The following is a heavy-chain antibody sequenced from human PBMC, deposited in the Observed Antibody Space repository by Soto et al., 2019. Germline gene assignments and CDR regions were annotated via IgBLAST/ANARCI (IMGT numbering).Heavy chain of an antibody. CDR3: ASKGYDFWSGYYRHYGMDV. CDR1: GGTFSSYA. CDR2: IIPIFGTA. V-gene: IGHV1-69*13. Sequence: SVKVSCKASGGTFSSYAISWVRQAPGQGLEWMGGIIPIFGTANYAQKFQGRVTITADESTSTAYMELSSLRSEDTAVYYCASKGYDFWSGYYRHYGMDVWGQGTTVTVSS. J-gene: IGHJ6*02. D-gene: IGHD3-3*01.